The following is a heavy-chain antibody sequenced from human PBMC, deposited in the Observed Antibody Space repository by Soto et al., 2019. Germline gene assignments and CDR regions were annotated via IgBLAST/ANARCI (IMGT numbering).Heavy chain of an antibody. V-gene: IGHV3-30-3*01. CDR3: ARDPMGRYYGSGSYYFDY. CDR1: GFTFSSYA. J-gene: IGHJ4*02. D-gene: IGHD3-10*01. CDR2: ISYDGSNK. Sequence: QVQLVESGEGVVQPGRSLRLSCAASGFTFSSYAMHWVHQAPGRGLEWVAVISYDGSNKYYADSVKGRFTISRDNSKNTLYLQMNSLRAEDTTVYYCARDPMGRYYGSGSYYFDYWGQGTLVTVSS.